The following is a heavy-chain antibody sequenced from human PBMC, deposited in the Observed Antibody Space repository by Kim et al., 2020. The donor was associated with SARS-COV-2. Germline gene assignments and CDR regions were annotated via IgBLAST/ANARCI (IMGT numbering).Heavy chain of an antibody. V-gene: IGHV3-15*01. CDR2: IKSKTDGGTT. J-gene: IGHJ4*02. CDR3: TTDHPRYHRFYGSGRYNFDY. Sequence: GGSLRLSCAASGFTFSNAWMSWVRQAPGKGLEWVGRIKSKTDGGTTDYAAPVKGRFTISRDDSKNTLYLQMNSLKTEDTAVYYCTTDHPRYHRFYGSGRYNFDYWGQGTLVTFSS. D-gene: IGHD3-10*01. CDR1: GFTFSNAW.